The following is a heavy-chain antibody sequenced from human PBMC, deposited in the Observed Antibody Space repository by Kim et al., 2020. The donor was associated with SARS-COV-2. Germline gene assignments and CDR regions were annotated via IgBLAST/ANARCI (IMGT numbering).Heavy chain of an antibody. Sequence: GGSLRLSCAASGFTFSSYGMHWVRQAPGKGLEWVAVISYDGSNKYYADSVQGRFTISRDNSKNTLYLQMNSLRAEDTAVYYCAKDSEQQPDWFDPWGEGTLVTVSS. CDR3: AKDSEQQPDWFDP. V-gene: IGHV3-30*18. J-gene: IGHJ5*02. CDR2: ISYDGSNK. D-gene: IGHD6-13*01. CDR1: GFTFSSYG.